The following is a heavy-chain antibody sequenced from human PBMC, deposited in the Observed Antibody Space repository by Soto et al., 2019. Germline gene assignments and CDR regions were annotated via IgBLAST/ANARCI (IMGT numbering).Heavy chain of an antibody. V-gene: IGHV1-8*01. CDR1: GYTFTSYD. D-gene: IGHD3-3*01. Sequence: ASVKVSCKASGYTFTSYDINWVRQATGQGLEWMGWMNPNSGNTGYAQKFQGRVTMTRNTSISTAYMELSSLRSEDTAVYYCARGYSGSDYDFWGGYYASSYYYMDVWGKGTTVTVSS. CDR3: ARGYSGSDYDFWGGYYASSYYYMDV. J-gene: IGHJ6*03. CDR2: MNPNSGNT.